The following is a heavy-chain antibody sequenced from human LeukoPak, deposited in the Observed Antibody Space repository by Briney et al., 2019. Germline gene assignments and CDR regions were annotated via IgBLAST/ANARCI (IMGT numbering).Heavy chain of an antibody. Sequence: KSGGSLRLSCAASGFTFSSYSMNWVRQAPGKGLEWVSSISSSSSYIYYADSVKGRFTISRDNAKTSLYLQMNSLRAEDPAVYYCASRPTTDYWGQGTLVTVSS. CDR2: ISSSSSYI. D-gene: IGHD4-17*01. V-gene: IGHV3-21*01. J-gene: IGHJ4*02. CDR3: ASRPTTDY. CDR1: GFTFSSYS.